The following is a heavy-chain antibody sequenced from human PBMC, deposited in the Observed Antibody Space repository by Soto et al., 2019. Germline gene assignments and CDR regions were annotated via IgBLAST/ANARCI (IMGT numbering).Heavy chain of an antibody. J-gene: IGHJ6*02. CDR2: IIPIFGTA. CDR3: AQPLVSNSTRLYYYYYGMDV. CDR1: GGTFSSYA. V-gene: IGHV1-69*13. Sequence: ASVKVSCKASGGTFSSYAISWVRQAPGQGLEWMGGIIPIFGTANYAQKFQGRVTITADESTSTAYMELSSLRSEDTAVYYCAQPLVSNSTRLYYYYYGMDVWGQGTTVTVSS. D-gene: IGHD4-4*01.